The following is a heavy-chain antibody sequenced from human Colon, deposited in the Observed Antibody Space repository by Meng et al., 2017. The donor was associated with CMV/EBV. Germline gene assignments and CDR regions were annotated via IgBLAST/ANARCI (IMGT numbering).Heavy chain of an antibody. CDR2: INHSGST. V-gene: IGHV4-34*01. CDR1: GGSFSGYY. Sequence: QVKLQQWGAGLLKPSETLSLTCVVYGGSFSGYYWSWIRQPPGKGLEWIGEINHSGSTNYNPSLKSRVTISVDTSKNQFSLKLSSVTAADTAVYYCARGLYGSGRHQIDYWGQGTLVTVSS. CDR3: ARGLYGSGRHQIDY. D-gene: IGHD3-10*01. J-gene: IGHJ4*02.